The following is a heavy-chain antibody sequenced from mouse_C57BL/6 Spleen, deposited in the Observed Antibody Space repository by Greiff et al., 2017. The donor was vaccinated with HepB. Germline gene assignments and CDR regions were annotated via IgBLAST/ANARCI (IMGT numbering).Heavy chain of an antibody. D-gene: IGHD1-1*01. J-gene: IGHJ1*03. V-gene: IGHV5-9-1*02. CDR1: GFTFSSYA. CDR3: TREGFFCGSSRWYFDV. CDR2: ISSGGDYI. Sequence: EVNLVESGEGLVKPGGSLKLSCAASGFTFSSYAMSWVRQTPEKRLEWVAYISSGGDYIYYADTVKGRFTISRDNARNTLYLQMSSLKSEDTAMYYCTREGFFCGSSRWYFDVWGTGTTVTVSS.